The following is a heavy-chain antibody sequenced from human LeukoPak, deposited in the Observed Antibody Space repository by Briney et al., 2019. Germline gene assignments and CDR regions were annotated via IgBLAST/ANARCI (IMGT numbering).Heavy chain of an antibody. CDR2: IHYSGST. J-gene: IGHJ4*02. V-gene: IGHV4-30-4*01. CDR3: ARGSGWLQFRPPYVDY. Sequence: PSETLSLTCTVSGGSINSGDYYWSWIRQPPGKGLEWIGYIHYSGSTYYNPSLKSRLTISVDTSKNQFSLKLSSVTAADTAVYYCARGSGWLQFRPPYVDYWGQGTLVTASS. D-gene: IGHD5-24*01. CDR1: GGSINSGDYY.